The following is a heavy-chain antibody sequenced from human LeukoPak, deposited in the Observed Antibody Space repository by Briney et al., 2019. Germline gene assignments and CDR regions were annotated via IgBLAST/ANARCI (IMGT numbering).Heavy chain of an antibody. Sequence: PGGSLRLSCAASGFTFSTNPMSWVRQAPGKGLEWVSAISPDNTYYADSVKGRLTISRGDSKNTVYLQMNSPRAEDTARYYCVKEHVDRAFTRSFEIWGQGTVVTVSS. D-gene: IGHD3-10*01. J-gene: IGHJ3*02. CDR1: GFTFSTNP. V-gene: IGHV3-23*01. CDR3: VKEHVDRAFTRSFEI. CDR2: ISPDNT.